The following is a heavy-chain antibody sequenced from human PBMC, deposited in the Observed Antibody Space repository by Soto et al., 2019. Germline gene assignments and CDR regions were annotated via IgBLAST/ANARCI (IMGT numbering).Heavy chain of an antibody. D-gene: IGHD3-9*01. Sequence: QITLKESGPTLVKPTQTLTLTCTVSGSSLSTSGVGVGWIRQPPGKALEWLALIYWDDDARYSPSLKHRLSITKDTSKSQVVLTVTNMAPVDAGTYYCAHTQDPGNTSYYLFDSWGQGTVVTVSS. CDR3: AHTQDPGNTSYYLFDS. CDR1: GSSLSTSGVG. J-gene: IGHJ4*02. V-gene: IGHV2-5*02. CDR2: IYWDDDA.